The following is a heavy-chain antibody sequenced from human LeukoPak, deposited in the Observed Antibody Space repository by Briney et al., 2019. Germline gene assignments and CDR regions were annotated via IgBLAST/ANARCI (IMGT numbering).Heavy chain of an antibody. Sequence: GASLQISCKASGSSFISYWIAWVRQMPGKGLEWMGIFYPGDSDTRYSPSFQGQVTMSVDKSISTAYLHWSDLKASDTATYYCARGVGSGYYIWFDPWGQGTLVTVSS. CDR2: FYPGDSDT. V-gene: IGHV5-51*01. CDR1: GSSFISYW. J-gene: IGHJ5*02. D-gene: IGHD3-3*01. CDR3: ARGVGSGYYIWFDP.